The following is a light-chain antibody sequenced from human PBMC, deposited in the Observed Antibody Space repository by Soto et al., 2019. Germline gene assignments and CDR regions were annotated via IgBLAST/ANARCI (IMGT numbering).Light chain of an antibody. V-gene: IGKV1-5*01. CDR2: DAS. J-gene: IGKJ2*01. CDR3: QQYTRYPYT. Sequence: DIQMTQSPSTLSASVGDRVSISCRASQSLDKWLAWYQQKPGEAPKLLVSDASNLESGVSSRFTCSGSGTEFTLTISSLQPDDFATYYFQQYTRYPYTFGQGTKLEIK. CDR1: QSLDKW.